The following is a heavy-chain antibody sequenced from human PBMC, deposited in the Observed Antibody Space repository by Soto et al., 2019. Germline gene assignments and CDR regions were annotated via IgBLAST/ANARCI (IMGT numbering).Heavy chain of an antibody. V-gene: IGHV4-59*01. CDR1: GVSIRSYY. CDR3: ARGAGYSSSWYFSTLSTGTYYFDY. CDR2: IYYSGST. J-gene: IGHJ4*02. Sequence: SDTLSLTCTVSGVSIRSYYWSWIRQNPGKGLEWIGYIYYSGSTNYNPPLKSRVTISVDTSKNQFSLKLSSVTAADTAVYYCARGAGYSSSWYFSTLSTGTYYFDYWGQGTLVTVSS. D-gene: IGHD6-13*01.